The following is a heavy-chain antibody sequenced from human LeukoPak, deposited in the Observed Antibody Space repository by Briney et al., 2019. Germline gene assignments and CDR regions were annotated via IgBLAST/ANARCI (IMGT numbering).Heavy chain of an antibody. J-gene: IGHJ4*02. Sequence: PGGSLRLSCAASGFTFSSAWMAWVRQAPGKGLEWVGRIKSKTDGGTTDYAAPVKGRFTIPRDDSKNTLYLQMNSLKTEDTAVYYCSAGTGNTDLDYWGQGTLVTVSS. CDR2: IKSKTDGGTT. CDR3: SAGTGNTDLDY. CDR1: GFTFSSAW. D-gene: IGHD1-7*01. V-gene: IGHV3-15*01.